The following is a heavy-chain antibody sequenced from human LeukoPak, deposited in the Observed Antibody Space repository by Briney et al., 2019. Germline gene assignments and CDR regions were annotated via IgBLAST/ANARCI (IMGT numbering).Heavy chain of an antibody. V-gene: IGHV3-53*05. CDR1: GFTVSSNY. CDR2: IYSGGST. J-gene: IGHJ4*02. Sequence: GGSLRLSCAASGFTVSSNYMSWVRQAPGKGLEWVSVIYSGGSTYYADSVKGRFTLSGDNSKTTVYLQMNSLRAEDTAVYYCARDRSGFYSVDHWGQGTLVIVSS. D-gene: IGHD5-12*01. CDR3: ARDRSGFYSVDH.